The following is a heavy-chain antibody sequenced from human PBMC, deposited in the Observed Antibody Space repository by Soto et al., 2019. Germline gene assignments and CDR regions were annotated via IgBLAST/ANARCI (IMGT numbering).Heavy chain of an antibody. J-gene: IGHJ4*02. D-gene: IGHD6-19*01. Sequence: EVQLVESGGGLVQPGGSLKVSCAAAGFTFSGSTIRWVRQTSVKGLEWVGRIPSKTNTYATAYAASVKGRFTISRDDSKNTAYLQMDSLKTEDTAVYYCTRQHLDVPVASAIDYWGQGTLVTVSS. CDR3: TRQHLDVPVASAIDY. CDR2: IPSKTNTYAT. V-gene: IGHV3-73*02. CDR1: GFTFSGST.